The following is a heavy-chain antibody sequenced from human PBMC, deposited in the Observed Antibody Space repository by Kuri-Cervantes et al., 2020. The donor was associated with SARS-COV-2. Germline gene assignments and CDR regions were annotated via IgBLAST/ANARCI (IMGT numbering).Heavy chain of an antibody. Sequence: TLSLTCDVSGVSVSHGSYTWSWIRQPPGKALEWLARIDWDDDKYYSTSLKTRLTISKDTSKNQVVLTMTNMDPVDTATYYCVRSTYDFWSGSGGIALNDYWGQGTLVTVSS. V-gene: IGHV2-70*11. J-gene: IGHJ4*02. CDR1: GVSVSHGSYT. D-gene: IGHD3-3*01. CDR2: IDWDDDK. CDR3: VRSTYDFWSGSGGIALNDY.